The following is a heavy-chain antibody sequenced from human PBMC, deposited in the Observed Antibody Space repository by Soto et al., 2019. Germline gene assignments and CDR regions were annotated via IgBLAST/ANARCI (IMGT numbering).Heavy chain of an antibody. D-gene: IGHD3-10*01. J-gene: IGHJ6*02. CDR1: GYPLTSYY. CDR2: VHPSGGGT. CDR3: ARLIVGSDMDV. Sequence: QVQVVQSGAEVKKPGASVRVSCKASGYPLTSYYIHWVRQAPGQGLEWMGIVHPSGGGTAHAQKFQGRVTMTRDTSTSTVYLELSSLRSEDTAVYSCARLIVGSDMDVWGQGTTVTVSS. V-gene: IGHV1-46*03.